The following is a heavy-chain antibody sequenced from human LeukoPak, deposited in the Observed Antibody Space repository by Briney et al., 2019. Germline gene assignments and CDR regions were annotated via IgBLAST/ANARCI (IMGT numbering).Heavy chain of an antibody. Sequence: ASVKVSCKASGYTFTDYYMHWVRQAPRQGFEWMGWINPNSGDTNYAQKFQGRVTMTRDTSISTAHMELSRLRSDDTAVYYCARANFLYCSSTTCLFDYWGQGTLVIVS. J-gene: IGHJ4*02. CDR3: ARANFLYCSSTTCLFDY. D-gene: IGHD2-2*01. V-gene: IGHV1-2*02. CDR1: GYTFTDYY. CDR2: INPNSGDT.